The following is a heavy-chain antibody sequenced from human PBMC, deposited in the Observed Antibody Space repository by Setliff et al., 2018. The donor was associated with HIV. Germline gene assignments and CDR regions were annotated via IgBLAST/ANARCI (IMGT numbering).Heavy chain of an antibody. Sequence: PSETLSLTCTVSGDSVRSSRYYWSWIRQPAGMGLEWIGRFDSSGGTDYNPSLKSRVTISKDTSKNQLSLKLTSVTAADTAVYFCAGDYAGSGRLFDYWGQGTLVTVSS. CDR1: GDSVRSSRYY. V-gene: IGHV4-61*02. J-gene: IGHJ4*02. CDR2: FDSSGGT. D-gene: IGHD6-19*01. CDR3: AGDYAGSGRLFDY.